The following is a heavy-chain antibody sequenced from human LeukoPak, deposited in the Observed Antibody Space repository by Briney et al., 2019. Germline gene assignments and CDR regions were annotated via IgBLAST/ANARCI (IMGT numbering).Heavy chain of an antibody. D-gene: IGHD5-18*01. V-gene: IGHV1-2*02. CDR1: GYTFTVHY. CDR3: ARDKGSGYLPFDF. J-gene: IGHJ4*02. CDR2: INTNSDDA. Sequence: ASVKVSCKASGYTFTVHYIHWVRQAPGQGPEWMGWINTNSDDANYLQKLQGRVTMTRDTSIRTAYMEMSSLRSDDTAVYFCARDKGSGYLPFDFWGQGTLVTVSS.